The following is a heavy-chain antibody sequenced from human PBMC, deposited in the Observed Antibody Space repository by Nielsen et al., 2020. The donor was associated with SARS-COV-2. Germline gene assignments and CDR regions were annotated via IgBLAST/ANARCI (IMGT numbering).Heavy chain of an antibody. V-gene: IGHV3-74*01. J-gene: IGHJ4*02. CDR1: GYTFSDYY. CDR2: INSDGSRS. Sequence: GESLKISCEGSGYTFSDYYMNWVRQAPGKGLMWVARINSDGSRSAYADAVKGRFIMSRDNARDTLSLQMNSLSVEDTAVYYCVRVRDDGHYYDTGPFDDWGQGALVTVSP. CDR3: VRVRDDGHYYDTGPFDD. D-gene: IGHD3-22*01.